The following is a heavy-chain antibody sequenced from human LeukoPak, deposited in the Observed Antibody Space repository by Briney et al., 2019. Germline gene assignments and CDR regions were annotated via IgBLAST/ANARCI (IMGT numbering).Heavy chain of an antibody. CDR2: IYYSGGT. Sequence: SETLSLTCTVSGGSISSYYWSWIRQPPGKGLEWIGYIYYSGGTNYNPSLKSRVTISVDTSKNQFSLKLSSVTAADTAVYYCARGYSYGQRWFDPWGQGTLVTVSS. V-gene: IGHV4-59*01. CDR1: GGSISSYY. D-gene: IGHD5-18*01. CDR3: ARGYSYGQRWFDP. J-gene: IGHJ5*02.